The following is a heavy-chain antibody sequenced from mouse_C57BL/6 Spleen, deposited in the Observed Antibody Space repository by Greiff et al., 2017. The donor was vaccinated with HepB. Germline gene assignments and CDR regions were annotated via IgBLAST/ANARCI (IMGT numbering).Heavy chain of an antibody. J-gene: IGHJ2*01. Sequence: VKLMESGPELVKPGASVKISCKASGYAFSSSWMNWVKQRPGKGLEWIGRIYPGDGDTNYNGKFKGKATLTADKSSSTAYMQLSSLTSEDSAVYFCARKGTGTKGAFDYWGQGTTLTVSS. CDR3: ARKGTGTKGAFDY. CDR1: GYAFSSSW. D-gene: IGHD4-1*01. V-gene: IGHV1-82*01. CDR2: IYPGDGDT.